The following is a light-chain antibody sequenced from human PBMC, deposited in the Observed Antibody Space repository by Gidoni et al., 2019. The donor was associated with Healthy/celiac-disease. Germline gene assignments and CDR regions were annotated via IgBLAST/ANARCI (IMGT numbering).Light chain of an antibody. Sequence: EIVLPQSPGTLSLSPGERATLSCRASQSVSSPYLAWYRQKPGQAPRLLIYDASSRATGIPDRFSGSGSGTDFTLTISRLEPEDVAVYYCQQYGSSPTFGGGTKVEIK. V-gene: IGKV3-20*01. CDR1: QSVSSPY. CDR2: DAS. J-gene: IGKJ4*01. CDR3: QQYGSSPT.